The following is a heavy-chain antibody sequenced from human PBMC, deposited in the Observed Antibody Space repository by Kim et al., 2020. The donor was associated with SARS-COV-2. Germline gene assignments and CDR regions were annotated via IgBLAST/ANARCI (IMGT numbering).Heavy chain of an antibody. Sequence: SETPSLTCTVSGGSISSGGYYWSWIRQHPGKGLEWIGYIYYSGSTYYNPSLKSRVTISVDTSKNQFSLKLSSVTAADTAVYYCARTGVSSGWGYYYYGMDVWGQGTTVTVSS. CDR3: ARTGVSSGWGYYYYGMDV. V-gene: IGHV4-31*03. J-gene: IGHJ6*02. CDR2: IYYSGST. CDR1: GGSISSGGYY. D-gene: IGHD3-22*01.